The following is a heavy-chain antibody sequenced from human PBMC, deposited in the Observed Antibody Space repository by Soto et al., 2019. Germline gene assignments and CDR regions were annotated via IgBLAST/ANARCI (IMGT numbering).Heavy chain of an antibody. D-gene: IGHD3-10*01. CDR3: ARIGLRFGEFVNWFDP. CDR1: GGFISSGDYC. J-gene: IGHJ5*02. CDR2: IYYSGSS. Sequence: PSETLSLTWTVSGGFISSGDYCRSWIRQPPGKGLEWIGYIYYSGSSYYNPSLKSRVTISVDTSKNQFSLKLSSVTAADTAVYYCARIGLRFGEFVNWFDPWGQGTLVTSPQ. V-gene: IGHV4-30-4*01.